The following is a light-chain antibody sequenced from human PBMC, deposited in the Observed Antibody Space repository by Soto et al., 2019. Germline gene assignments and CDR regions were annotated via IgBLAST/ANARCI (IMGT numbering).Light chain of an antibody. CDR2: EVV. CDR3: QSFDRRLNVV. V-gene: IGLV2-8*01. J-gene: IGLJ2*01. Sequence: QSVLTQPPSASGSPGQSVTISCTGTKSDIGVYDFVSWYQHHPGKAPRLIIYEVVQRPSGVPDRFSGSKSGTSASLAISGLQAEDEGHYYCQSFDRRLNVVFGGGTKLTVL. CDR1: KSDIGVYDF.